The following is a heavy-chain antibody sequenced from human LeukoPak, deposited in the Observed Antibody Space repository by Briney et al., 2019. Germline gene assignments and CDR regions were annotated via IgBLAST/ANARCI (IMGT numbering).Heavy chain of an antibody. CDR2: VHPNSGNT. D-gene: IGHD1-14*01. Sequence: ASVKVSCKTSGYPFSTYEINWVRRAAGQGLEWMGWVHPNSGNTACAQKFQGRVTMTRDTSISTAYMELSGLGSDDTAVYFCARGPRNDPWGQGTLVTVSS. J-gene: IGHJ5*02. V-gene: IGHV1-8*01. CDR1: GYPFSTYE. CDR3: ARGPRNDP.